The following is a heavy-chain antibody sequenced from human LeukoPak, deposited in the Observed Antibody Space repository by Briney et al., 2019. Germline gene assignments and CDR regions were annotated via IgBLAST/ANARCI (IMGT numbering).Heavy chain of an antibody. CDR1: GFTFSSYS. V-gene: IGHV3-48*01. J-gene: IGHJ4*02. CDR2: ISSSSSTI. CDR3: ARLGCSGGSCYKFDY. Sequence: GGSLRLSCAASGFTFSSYSMNWVRQAPGKGLEWVSHISSSSSTIYYADSVKGRFTISRDNAKNSLYLQMNSLRAEDTAVYYCARLGCSGGSCYKFDYWGQGTLVTVSS. D-gene: IGHD2-15*01.